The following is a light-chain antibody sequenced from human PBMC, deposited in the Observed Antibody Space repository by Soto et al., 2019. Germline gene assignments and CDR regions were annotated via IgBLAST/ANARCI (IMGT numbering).Light chain of an antibody. V-gene: IGKV1-27*01. CDR3: LTYNSGLWT. Sequence: IQRTQSPSSLSASVGDRVTFTCRASRGITNHLAWYQQKPGKVPKLLIYAASTLQSGVPSRFSGSGSGTDFTLTLSSLQPEDVATYFCLTYNSGLWTFGQGTKVEIK. J-gene: IGKJ1*01. CDR2: AAS. CDR1: RGITNH.